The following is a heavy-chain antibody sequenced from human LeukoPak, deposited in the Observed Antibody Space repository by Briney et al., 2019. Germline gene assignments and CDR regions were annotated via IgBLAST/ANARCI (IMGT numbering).Heavy chain of an antibody. D-gene: IGHD2-15*01. CDR1: GGTFSSYA. Sequence: SVKVSCKASGGTFSSYAISWVRQAPGQGLEWMGGIIPIFGTANYAQKFQGRVTITADESTSTAYMELSSLRSEDTAVYYCASERLGYCGGGSCSKRAYGMDVWGKGTTVTVSS. J-gene: IGHJ6*04. CDR2: IIPIFGTA. CDR3: ASERLGYCGGGSCSKRAYGMDV. V-gene: IGHV1-69*13.